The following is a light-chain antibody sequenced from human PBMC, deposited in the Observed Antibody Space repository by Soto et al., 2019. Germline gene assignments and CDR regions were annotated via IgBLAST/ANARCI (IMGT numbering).Light chain of an antibody. CDR2: EVS. CDR1: SSDVGGYNY. J-gene: IGLJ2*01. CDR3: SSYTSSSTPYVV. V-gene: IGLV2-14*01. Sequence: ALTQPASVSGSPGQSITISCTGTSSDVGGYNYVSWYQQHPGKAPKLMIYEVSNRPSGVSNRFSGSKSGNTASLTISGLQAEDEADYYCSSYTSSSTPYVVFGGGTKVTVL.